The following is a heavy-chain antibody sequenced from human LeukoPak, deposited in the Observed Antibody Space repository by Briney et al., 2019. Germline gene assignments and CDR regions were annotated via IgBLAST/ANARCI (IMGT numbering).Heavy chain of an antibody. CDR1: GDSISGRAYY. J-gene: IGHJ4*02. Sequence: SQTLSLTCTVSGDSISGRAYYWSWIRQPAGKGLEWIGRIHSSGTHSYNPSLKSRVSISVETSKNQFSLKLSSLTAADTAVYFCSRERGFWSGYFRPSYFDYWGQGTLVTV. CDR2: IHSSGTH. CDR3: SRERGFWSGYFRPSYFDY. V-gene: IGHV4-61*02. D-gene: IGHD3-3*01.